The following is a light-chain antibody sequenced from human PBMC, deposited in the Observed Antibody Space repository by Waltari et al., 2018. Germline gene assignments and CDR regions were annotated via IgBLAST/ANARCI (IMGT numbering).Light chain of an antibody. CDR1: QGASSN. V-gene: IGKV3-15*01. CDR2: GAS. Sequence: EIVMTQSPATLSVSPGERATLSSRASQGASSNLAWYKQKPGQSPRLLIYGASTMATGIAARFSGSVSGTEFTLTISSLQSEDFALYYCQQYNDWPRTFGQGTKVEI. J-gene: IGKJ1*01. CDR3: QQYNDWPRT.